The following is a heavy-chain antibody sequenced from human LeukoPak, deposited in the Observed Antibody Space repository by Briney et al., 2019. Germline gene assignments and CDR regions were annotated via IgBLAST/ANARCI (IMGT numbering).Heavy chain of an antibody. D-gene: IGHD2-21*01. J-gene: IGHJ4*02. V-gene: IGHV3-30*02. CDR2: IRHDESKT. Sequence: PGGSLRLSCAASGLIFSSYGMHWVRQAPGEGLEWVAYIRHDESKTFYADSVKGRFTISRDNAKNSLFLQMNSLRVEDTAVYYCTRDVAYNRFDYWGQGTLVTVSS. CDR3: TRDVAYNRFDY. CDR1: GLIFSSYG.